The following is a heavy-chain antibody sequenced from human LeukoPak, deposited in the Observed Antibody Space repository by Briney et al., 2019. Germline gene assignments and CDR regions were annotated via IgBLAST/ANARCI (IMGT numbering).Heavy chain of an antibody. Sequence: RSSETLSLTCTVSGGSISSSYWSWIRQPPGKGLEWIGYMYYRGNTNYDPSLKSRVTISIDTPNNQFSPKLSSVTAADTAVYYCATGVHGIAAAGDYYFDYWGQGTLVTVSS. CDR1: GGSISSSY. CDR3: ATGVHGIAAAGDYYFDY. D-gene: IGHD6-13*01. V-gene: IGHV4-59*01. CDR2: MYYRGNT. J-gene: IGHJ4*02.